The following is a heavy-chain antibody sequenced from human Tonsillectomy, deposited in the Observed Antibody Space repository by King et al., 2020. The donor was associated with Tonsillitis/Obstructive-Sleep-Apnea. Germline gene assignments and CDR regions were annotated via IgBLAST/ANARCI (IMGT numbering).Heavy chain of an antibody. CDR2: ISGSGGST. Sequence: VQLVESGGGLVQPGGSLRLSCAASGFTFSSYAMSWVRHAPGKGLEWVSAISGSGGSTYYADSVKGRFTISRDNSKNTLYRQMNSLRAEDTAVYYCAKVPRGAGGGRRDNAFDIWGQGTMVTVSS. CDR3: AKVPRGAGGGRRDNAFDI. D-gene: IGHD3-16*01. J-gene: IGHJ3*02. CDR1: GFTFSSYA. V-gene: IGHV3-23*04.